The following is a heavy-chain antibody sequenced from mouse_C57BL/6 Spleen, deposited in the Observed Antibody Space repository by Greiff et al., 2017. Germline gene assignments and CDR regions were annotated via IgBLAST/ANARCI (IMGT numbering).Heavy chain of an antibody. J-gene: IGHJ3*01. V-gene: IGHV1-61*01. CDR2: IYPSDSET. Sequence: VQLQQSGAELVRPGSSVKLSCKASGYTFTSYWLDWVKQRPGQGLEWIGNIYPSDSETHYNQKFKDKATLTVDKSSSTAYMQLSSLTSEDSAVYYCASRGYGYLFAYWGQGTLVTVSA. CDR1: GYTFTSYW. CDR3: ASRGYGYLFAY. D-gene: IGHD2-2*01.